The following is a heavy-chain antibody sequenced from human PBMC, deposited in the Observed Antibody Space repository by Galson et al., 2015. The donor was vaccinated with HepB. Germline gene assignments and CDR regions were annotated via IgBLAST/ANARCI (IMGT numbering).Heavy chain of an antibody. J-gene: IGHJ4*02. D-gene: IGHD4-11*01. Sequence: SLRLSCAASGFTFSSYGMRWVRQAPGKGLEWVAVISYDGSNKYYADSVKGRFTISRDNSKNTLYLQMNSLRAKDTAVYYCAKPPRDSNYGHFDYWGQGTLVTVSS. V-gene: IGHV3-30*18. CDR1: GFTFSSYG. CDR3: AKPPRDSNYGHFDY. CDR2: ISYDGSNK.